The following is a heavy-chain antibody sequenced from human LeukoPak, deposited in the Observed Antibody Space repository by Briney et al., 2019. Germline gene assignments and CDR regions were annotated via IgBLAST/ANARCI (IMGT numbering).Heavy chain of an antibody. J-gene: IGHJ6*02. D-gene: IGHD1-20*01. V-gene: IGHV1-3*01. CDR2: INAGNGNT. CDR3: ARAYSWNLYYYYYGMDV. Sequence: ASVKVSCKASGYTFTSYAMHWVRQAPGQRLEWMGWINAGNGNTKYSQKFQGRVTITRDTSASTAYMELSSLRSEDTAVYYCARAYSWNLYYYYYGMDVWGQGTTVTVSS. CDR1: GYTFTSYA.